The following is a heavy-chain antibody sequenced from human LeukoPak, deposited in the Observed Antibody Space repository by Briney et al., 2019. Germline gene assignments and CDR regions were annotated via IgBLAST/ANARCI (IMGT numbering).Heavy chain of an antibody. Sequence: SQTLSLTCTVSGGSISSGSYYWSWIRQPAGKGLEWIGRIYTGGSTNYNPSLKSRVTISVDTSKNQFSLKLSSVTAADTAVYYCARDKGNYDYFDYWGQGTLVTVSS. D-gene: IGHD1-7*01. V-gene: IGHV4-61*02. J-gene: IGHJ4*02. CDR3: ARDKGNYDYFDY. CDR1: GGSISSGSYY. CDR2: IYTGGST.